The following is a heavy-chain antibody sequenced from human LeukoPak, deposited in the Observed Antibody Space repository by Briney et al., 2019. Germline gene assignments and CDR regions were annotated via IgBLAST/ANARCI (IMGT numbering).Heavy chain of an antibody. V-gene: IGHV4-59*01. D-gene: IGHD3-22*01. CDR1: GGSISNYY. CDR2: IYYSGST. Sequence: PSETLSLTCTVSGGSISNYYWSWIRQPPGKELEWFGYIYYSGSTNYNPSLKSRVTISVDTSKNQFSLKLSSVTAADTAVYYCARGFYDSSGYYSLGFDYWGQGTLVTVSS. J-gene: IGHJ4*02. CDR3: ARGFYDSSGYYSLGFDY.